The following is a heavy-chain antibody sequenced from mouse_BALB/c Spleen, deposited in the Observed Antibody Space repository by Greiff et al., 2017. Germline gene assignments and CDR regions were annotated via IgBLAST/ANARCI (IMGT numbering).Heavy chain of an antibody. CDR1: GFNIKDTY. D-gene: IGHD1-1*01. J-gene: IGHJ2*01. V-gene: IGHV14-3*02. Sequence: EVQLQQSGAELVKPGASVKLSCTASGFNIKDTYMHWVKQRPEQGLEWIGRIDPANGNTKYDPKFQGKATITADTSSNTAYLQLSSLTSEDTAVYYCAPYYYGSSYEDYWGQGTTLTVSS. CDR2: IDPANGNT. CDR3: APYYYGSSYEDY.